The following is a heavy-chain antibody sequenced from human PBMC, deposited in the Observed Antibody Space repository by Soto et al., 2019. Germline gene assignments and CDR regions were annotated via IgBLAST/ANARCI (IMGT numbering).Heavy chain of an antibody. CDR1: GGSISGSSYY. CDR2: IYYSGST. Sequence: PSETLSLTCTVSGGSISGSSYYWGWIRQPPGKGLEWIGSIYYSGSTYYNPSLKSRFTISVDTSKNQFSLKLGSVTAADTAVYYCARLRAQLPNFDYWGQGTLVTVSS. J-gene: IGHJ4*02. CDR3: ARLRAQLPNFDY. D-gene: IGHD2-2*01. V-gene: IGHV4-39*01.